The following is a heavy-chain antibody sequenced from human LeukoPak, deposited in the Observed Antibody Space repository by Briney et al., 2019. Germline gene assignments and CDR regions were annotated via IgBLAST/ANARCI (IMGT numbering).Heavy chain of an antibody. CDR3: ARSRAFNSGAFDP. CDR1: GASVSSASY. V-gene: IGHV4-61*01. CDR2: IYNGVNT. Sequence: SETLSPTCTVSGASVSSASYWTWIRQPPGKGVEWIAHIYNGVNTNYNPSLKSRVTISVDTSKNQFSLRLNSVTAADTAVYYCARSRAFNSGAFDPWGRGSLVTVSS. D-gene: IGHD1-26*01. J-gene: IGHJ5*02.